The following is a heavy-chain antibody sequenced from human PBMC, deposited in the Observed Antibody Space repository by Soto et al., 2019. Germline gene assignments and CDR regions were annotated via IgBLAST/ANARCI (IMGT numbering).Heavy chain of an antibody. J-gene: IGHJ5*02. CDR1: GGTFSSYT. CDR3: ARDVRDCSGGSCYYWFDP. Sequence: SLKVSCKASGGTFSSYTISWVRQAPGQGLEWMGRIIPILGIANYAQKFQGRVTITADKSTSTAYMELSSLRSEDTAVYYCARDVRDCSGGSCYYWFDPWGQGTRVTVSS. CDR2: IIPILGIA. V-gene: IGHV1-69*04. D-gene: IGHD2-15*01.